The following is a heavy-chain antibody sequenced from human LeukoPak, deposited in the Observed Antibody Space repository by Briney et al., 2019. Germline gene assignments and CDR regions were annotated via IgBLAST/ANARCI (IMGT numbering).Heavy chain of an antibody. CDR1: GCSFSNYA. Sequence: PGGSLRLTCAASGCSFSNYAMNWVRQAPPQGLELVSGVSGSGGSTTYTDSVKSRFTISVDNSKNQLYLQLSTLTVADTAVYYCAKDRFFGFLIGCGFDYLGQGTQLIVSS. V-gene: IGHV3-23*01. D-gene: IGHD3-3*01. CDR3: AKDRFFGFLIGCGFDY. CDR2: VSGSGGST. J-gene: IGHJ4*02.